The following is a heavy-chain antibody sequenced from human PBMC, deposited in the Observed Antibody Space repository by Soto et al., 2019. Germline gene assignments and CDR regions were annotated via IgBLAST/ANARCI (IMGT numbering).Heavy chain of an antibody. D-gene: IGHD1-1*01. CDR3: AGALENPYFYYGLNV. CDR2: TTYDGGIK. Sequence: GGSLRLCCSASGVSFSSYGMEWVRLAPGKGLEWVAATTYDGGIKHYVDSVKGRFTISRDNSKNTLYLQMNSLRVEDTATYYCAGALENPYFYYGLNVWGQGTKVTVSS. V-gene: IGHV3-30*03. CDR1: GVSFSSYG. J-gene: IGHJ6*02.